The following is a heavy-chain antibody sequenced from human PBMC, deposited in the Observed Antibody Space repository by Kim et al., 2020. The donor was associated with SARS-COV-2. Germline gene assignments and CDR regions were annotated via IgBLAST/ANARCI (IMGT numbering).Heavy chain of an antibody. J-gene: IGHJ6*02. Sequence: STNYSPSLKSRVTISVDTSKNQFSLKLSSVTAADTAVYYCARIIVGTMDVWGQGTTVTVSS. V-gene: IGHV4-34*01. CDR2: ST. CDR3: ARIIVGTMDV. D-gene: IGHD2-15*01.